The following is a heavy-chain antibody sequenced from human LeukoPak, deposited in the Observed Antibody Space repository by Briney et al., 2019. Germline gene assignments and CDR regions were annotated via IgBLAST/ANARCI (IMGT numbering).Heavy chain of an antibody. CDR1: GFTFSNFW. CDR2: ISSSSSYI. V-gene: IGHV3-21*01. Sequence: GESLRLSCTASGFTFSNFWMGWVRQAPGKGLEWVSSISSSSSYIYYADSVKGRFTISRDNAKNSLYLQMNSLRAEDTAVYYGARERGYYDFWSGYSALDYWGQGTLVTVSS. CDR3: ARERGYYDFWSGYSALDY. D-gene: IGHD3-3*01. J-gene: IGHJ4*02.